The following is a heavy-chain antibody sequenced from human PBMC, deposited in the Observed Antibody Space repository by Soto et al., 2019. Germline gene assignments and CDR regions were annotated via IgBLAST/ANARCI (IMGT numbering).Heavy chain of an antibody. CDR2: INAYNGNT. D-gene: IGHD5-18*01. CDR1: GYTFTSYG. J-gene: IGHJ4*02. CDR3: ARDVGYGLIDY. V-gene: IGHV1-18*01. Sequence: QVQLVQSGAEVKKPGASVKVSCKASGYTFTSYGISWVRQAPGQGLEWMGWINAYNGNTNYAQKFQGRVTMTTDTSTSTAYMELRSLRSDDTSVDSSARDVGYGLIDYWGQGTLVTVSS.